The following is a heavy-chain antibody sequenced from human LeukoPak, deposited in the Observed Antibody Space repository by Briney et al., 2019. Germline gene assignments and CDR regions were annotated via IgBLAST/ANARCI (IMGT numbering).Heavy chain of an antibody. CDR1: GFTFSSYA. V-gene: IGHV3-23*01. CDR2: ISGSGGST. CDR3: AKDWSGYDSNWFDP. Sequence: GGSLRLSCAASGFTFSSYAMSWVRQAPGKGLEWVSSISGSGGSTYYADSVKGRFTISRDNSKNTLYLQMNSLRAEDTAVYYCAKDWSGYDSNWFDPWGQGTLVTVSS. D-gene: IGHD5-12*01. J-gene: IGHJ5*02.